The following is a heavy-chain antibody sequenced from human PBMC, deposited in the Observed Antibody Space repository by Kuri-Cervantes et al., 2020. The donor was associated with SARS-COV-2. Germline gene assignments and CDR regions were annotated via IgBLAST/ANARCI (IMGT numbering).Heavy chain of an antibody. V-gene: IGHV4-59*01. CDR1: GGSISSYY. J-gene: IGHJ4*02. CDR3: ARVYYDSSGYYEVRYFDY. D-gene: IGHD3-22*01. Sequence: GSLRLSCTVSGGSISSYYWSWIRQPPGKGLEWIGHIYYSGSTNYNPSLKSRVTISVDTSKNQFSLKLSSVTAADTAVYYCARVYYDSSGYYEVRYFDYWGQGTLVTVSS. CDR2: IYYSGST.